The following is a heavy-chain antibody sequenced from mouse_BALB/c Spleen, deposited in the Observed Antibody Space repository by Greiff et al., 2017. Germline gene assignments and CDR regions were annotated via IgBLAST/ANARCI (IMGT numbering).Heavy chain of an antibody. J-gene: IGHJ2*01. V-gene: IGHV4-1*02. D-gene: IGHD1-2*01. Sequence: EVQRVESGGGLVQPGGSLKLSCAASGFAFSRYWMSWVRQAPGKGLEWIGEINPDSSTLNYTPSLKDKFIITRDKTKNTLYLQMSKVRSEDTALYYCARRDVTAAIFDYWGQGTTLTVSA. CDR1: GFAFSRYW. CDR2: INPDSSTL. CDR3: ARRDVTAAIFDY.